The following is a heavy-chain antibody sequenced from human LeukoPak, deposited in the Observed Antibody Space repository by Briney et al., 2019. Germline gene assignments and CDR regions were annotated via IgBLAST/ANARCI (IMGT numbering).Heavy chain of an antibody. V-gene: IGHV4-59*12. Sequence: PSETLSLTCTVSGVSIGSYYWTWIRQSPGKGLEWIGYFYYSGRTDYNPSLKSRVTISVDTSKNQFSLKLSSVTAADTAVYYCARGRREYYDSSGYYYGSFDYWGQGTLVTVSS. J-gene: IGHJ4*02. CDR2: FYYSGRT. CDR1: GVSIGSYY. D-gene: IGHD3-22*01. CDR3: ARGRREYYDSSGYYYGSFDY.